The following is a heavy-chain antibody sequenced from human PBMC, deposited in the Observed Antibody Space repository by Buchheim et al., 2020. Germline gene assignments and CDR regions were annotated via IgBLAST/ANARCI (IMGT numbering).Heavy chain of an antibody. CDR3: ARAQDYCSSITCPIRGAFDI. J-gene: IGHJ3*02. V-gene: IGHV3-48*01. Sequence: EVQLVESGGGLVQPGGSLRLSCAASGFTFSSYGVNWVRQAPGKGLEWVSYISSSSGSIYYADSVKGRFTISRDNAKNSLYLQMNSLRAEDTAVYYCARAQDYCSSITCPIRGAFDIWGQGT. CDR1: GFTFSSYG. CDR2: ISSSSGSI. D-gene: IGHD2-2*01.